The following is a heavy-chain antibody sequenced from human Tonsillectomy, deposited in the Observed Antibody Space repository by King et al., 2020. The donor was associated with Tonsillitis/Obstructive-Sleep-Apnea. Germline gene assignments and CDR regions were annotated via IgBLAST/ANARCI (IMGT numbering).Heavy chain of an antibody. J-gene: IGHJ5*02. Sequence: VQLQESGGGLVRPGGSLRLSCTASGFNFDDYAMSWVRQAPGKGLEWVSGINWNGGNTGYADAVKGRVTISRDNAKNSLYLQMNSMRAEDTALFYWARGEGTMGTTGWFDPWGQGPLVTVSS. CDR2: INWNGGNT. CDR3: ARGEGTMGTTGWFDP. CDR1: GFNFDDYA. D-gene: IGHD1-26*01. V-gene: IGHV3-20*04.